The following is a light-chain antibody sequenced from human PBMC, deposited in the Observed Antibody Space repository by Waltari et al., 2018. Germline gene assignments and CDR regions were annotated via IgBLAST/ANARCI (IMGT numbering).Light chain of an antibody. CDR2: KNS. J-gene: IGLJ1*01. CDR3: QVWRSSTYA. Sequence: SYELTQPLSVSVALGQTATITCGGSDIGSRNVNWYQQKPGQAPGLDIYKNSHRPSGIPGRFSAANSGSMATLTSSRAQAGDEADYYCQVWRSSTYAFAAGTHVTVL. V-gene: IGLV3-9*01. CDR1: DIGSRN.